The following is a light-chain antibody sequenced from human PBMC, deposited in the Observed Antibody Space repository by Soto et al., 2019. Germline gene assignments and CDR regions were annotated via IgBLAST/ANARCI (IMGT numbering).Light chain of an antibody. CDR1: SSDY. J-gene: IGLJ2*01. CDR2: DVS. Sequence: QSALTQPASVSGSPGQSITISCTGTSSDYVSWYQQHPGKAPKLMIYDVSDRPSGVSSRFSGSRSGNTASLTISGLQAEDEADYYCSSYTSSSTLVFGGGTKLTVL. V-gene: IGLV2-14*01. CDR3: SSYTSSSTLV.